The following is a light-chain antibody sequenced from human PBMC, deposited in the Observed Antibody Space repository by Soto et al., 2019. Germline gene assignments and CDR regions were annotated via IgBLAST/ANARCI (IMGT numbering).Light chain of an antibody. Sequence: QSVLTQPASVSGSPGQSITISCTGTTSDVGSYNLVSWYQQHPDKAPKLMIYEGSKRPSGVSNRFSGSKSGNTASLTISGLQAEDGSDYYCCSYAGSSTYVFGTGTKVTVL. CDR2: EGS. CDR1: TSDVGSYNL. V-gene: IGLV2-23*01. CDR3: CSYAGSSTYV. J-gene: IGLJ1*01.